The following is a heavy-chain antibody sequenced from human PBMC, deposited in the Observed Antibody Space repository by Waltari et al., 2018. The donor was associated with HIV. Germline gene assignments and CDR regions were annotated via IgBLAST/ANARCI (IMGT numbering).Heavy chain of an antibody. Sequence: QVQLQESGPGLVKPSETLSLTCTVSGGSISSYYWSWIRQPPGKGLEWIGYIYYSGSTNYNPSLKSRVTISVDTSKNQFARKLSSVTAADTAVYYCARERIAVAGYYYGMDVWGQGTTVTVSS. CDR3: ARERIAVAGYYYGMDV. J-gene: IGHJ6*02. D-gene: IGHD6-19*01. CDR2: IYYSGST. CDR1: GGSISSYY. V-gene: IGHV4-59*01.